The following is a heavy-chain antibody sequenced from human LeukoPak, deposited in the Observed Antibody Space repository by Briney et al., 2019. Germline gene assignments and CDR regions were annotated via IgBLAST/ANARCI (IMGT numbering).Heavy chain of an antibody. D-gene: IGHD2-21*01. J-gene: IGHJ5*01. CDR1: GFSFGIYA. Sequence: TGGSLRLSCVASGFSFGIYAVSWVRQAPGKGLQWVSQISGTGGATWYAGFARDRFTISRDNSKKTVYLQMSGLRAEDTAMYYCVKDPRDSYGTNWFVSWGQGTLLTVSS. CDR3: VKDPRDSYGTNWFVS. V-gene: IGHV3-23*01. CDR2: ISGTGGAT.